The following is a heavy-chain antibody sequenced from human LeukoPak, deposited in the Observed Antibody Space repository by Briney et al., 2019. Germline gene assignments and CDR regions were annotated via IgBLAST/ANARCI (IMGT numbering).Heavy chain of an antibody. D-gene: IGHD1-26*01. Sequence: GGSLRLSCAASGFTFSNAWMSWVRQAPGEGLEWVGRIKSKTDGGTTDYAAPVKGRFTISRDDSKNTLYLQMNSLKTEDTAVYYCTTRSGSYYVDYFDYWGQGTLVTVSS. V-gene: IGHV3-15*01. CDR2: IKSKTDGGTT. CDR3: TTRSGSYYVDYFDY. CDR1: GFTFSNAW. J-gene: IGHJ4*02.